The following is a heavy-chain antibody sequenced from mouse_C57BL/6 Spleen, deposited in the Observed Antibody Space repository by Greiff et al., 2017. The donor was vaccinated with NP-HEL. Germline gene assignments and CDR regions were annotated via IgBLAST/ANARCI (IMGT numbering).Heavy chain of an antibody. CDR3: ARDGSSYFDY. J-gene: IGHJ2*01. V-gene: IGHV1-52*01. Sequence: QVQLKQPGAELARPGSSVKLSCKASGYTFTSYWMHWVKQRPIQGLEWIGNIDPSDSETHYNQKFKDKATLTVDKSSSTAYMQLSSLTSEDSAVYYCARDGSSYFDYWGQGTTLTVSS. D-gene: IGHD1-1*01. CDR1: GYTFTSYW. CDR2: IDPSDSET.